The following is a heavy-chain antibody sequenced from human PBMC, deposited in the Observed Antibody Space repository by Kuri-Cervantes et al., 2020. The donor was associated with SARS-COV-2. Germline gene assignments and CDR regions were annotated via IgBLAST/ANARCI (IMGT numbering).Heavy chain of an antibody. CDR3: ARGLNWNYAPPY. D-gene: IGHD1-7*01. V-gene: IGHV3-48*03. CDR2: ISSSGSTT. CDR1: GFTFSSYE. J-gene: IGHJ4*02. Sequence: GESLKISCAASGFTFSSYEMNWVRQAPGKGLEWVSYISSSGSTTYYADSVKGRFTISRDNANNSLYLQMNSLRAEDTAVYYCARGLNWNYAPPYWGQGTLVNVSS.